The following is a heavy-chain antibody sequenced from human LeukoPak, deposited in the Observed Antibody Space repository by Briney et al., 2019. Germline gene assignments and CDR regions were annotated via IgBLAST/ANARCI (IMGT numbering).Heavy chain of an antibody. V-gene: IGHV3-48*03. CDR1: GFTFSSYE. Sequence: QPGGSLRLSCAASGFTFSSYEMNWVRQAPGKGLEWVSYISSSGSTIYYADSVKGRFTISRDNAKNSLYLQMNSLRAEDTAVYYCAREWWGMVRGTSYGMDVWGKGTTVTVSS. J-gene: IGHJ6*04. D-gene: IGHD3-10*01. CDR3: AREWWGMVRGTSYGMDV. CDR2: ISSSGSTI.